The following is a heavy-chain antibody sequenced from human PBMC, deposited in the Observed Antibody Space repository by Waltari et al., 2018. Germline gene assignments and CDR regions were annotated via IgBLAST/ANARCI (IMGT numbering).Heavy chain of an antibody. CDR3: ARGGLGLWFGAHAFDI. V-gene: IGHV4-31*03. CDR1: GGPISRGGYY. Sequence: QVQLQESGPGLVKPSQTLSLTCTVSGGPISRGGYYWSWIRQHPGKGLEWIGYIYYSGSTYYNPSLKSRVTISVDTSKNQFSLKLSSVTAADTAVYYCARGGLGLWFGAHAFDIWGQGTMVTVSS. J-gene: IGHJ3*02. CDR2: IYYSGST. D-gene: IGHD3-10*01.